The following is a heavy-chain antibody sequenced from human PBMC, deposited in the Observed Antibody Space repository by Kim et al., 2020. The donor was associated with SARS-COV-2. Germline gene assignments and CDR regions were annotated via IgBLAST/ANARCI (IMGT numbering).Heavy chain of an antibody. J-gene: IGHJ3*02. D-gene: IGHD2-2*01. CDR3: AKVVVPAAIYAFDI. V-gene: IGHV3-23*01. Sequence: ADSVKGRFTISRDNSKNTLYLQMNSLRAEDTAVYYCAKVVVPAAIYAFDIWGQGTMVTVSS.